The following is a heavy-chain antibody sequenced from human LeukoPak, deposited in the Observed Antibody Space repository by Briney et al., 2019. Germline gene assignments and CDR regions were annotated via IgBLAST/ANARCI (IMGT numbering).Heavy chain of an antibody. V-gene: IGHV3-30-3*01. CDR3: ARDIQPTTMIVPPDY. CDR1: GFTFSSYA. Sequence: GRSLRLSCAASGFTFSSYAMHWVRQAPGKGLEWVAVISYDGSNKYYADSVKGRFTISRDNSKNTLYLQMNSLRAEDTAVYYCARDIQPTTMIVPPDYWGQGTLVTVSS. CDR2: ISYDGSNK. D-gene: IGHD3-22*01. J-gene: IGHJ4*02.